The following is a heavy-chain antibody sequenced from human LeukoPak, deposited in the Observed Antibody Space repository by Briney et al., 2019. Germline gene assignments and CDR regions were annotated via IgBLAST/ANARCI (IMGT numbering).Heavy chain of an antibody. J-gene: IGHJ4*02. Sequence: SETLSLTCAVSGGSISSSNWWSWVRQPPGKGLEWIGEIYHSGSTNYNPSLKSRVTISVDKSKNQFSLKLSSVTAADTAVYYCARVPMSSYDSSGYYPGYYFDYWGQGTLVTVSS. D-gene: IGHD3-22*01. CDR2: IYHSGST. CDR1: GGSISSSNW. V-gene: IGHV4-4*02. CDR3: ARVPMSSYDSSGYYPGYYFDY.